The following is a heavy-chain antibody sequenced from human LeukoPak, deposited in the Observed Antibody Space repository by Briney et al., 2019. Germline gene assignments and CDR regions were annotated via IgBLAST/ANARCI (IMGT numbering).Heavy chain of an antibody. CDR1: GGSFSGYY. CDR3: ARQGGSNSPYYYYYMDV. D-gene: IGHD6-13*01. J-gene: IGHJ6*03. V-gene: IGHV4-38-2*01. CDR2: IYHSGTT. Sequence: SETLSLTCAVYGGSFSGYYWGWFRQPPGKGPEWIGCIYHSGTTYYNPSLKSRVTISVDTSKNQFSLMISSVTAADTAVYYCARQGGSNSPYYYYYMDVWGKGTTVTVSS.